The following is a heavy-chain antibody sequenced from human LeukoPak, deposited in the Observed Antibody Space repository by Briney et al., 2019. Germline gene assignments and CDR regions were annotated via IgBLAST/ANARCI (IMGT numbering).Heavy chain of an antibody. J-gene: IGHJ4*02. CDR1: GYTFTTYD. D-gene: IGHD1-26*01. CDR3: ARVNGAVDY. CDR2: MNPSSGNT. V-gene: IGHV1-8*01. Sequence: GASVKVSCKASGYTFTTYDINWVRQATGQGLEWMGWMNPSSGNTGYAQKFQGRVTMTMDPSITTAYMEPSGLRSEDSAVYYCARVNGAVDYWGQGTLVTVSS.